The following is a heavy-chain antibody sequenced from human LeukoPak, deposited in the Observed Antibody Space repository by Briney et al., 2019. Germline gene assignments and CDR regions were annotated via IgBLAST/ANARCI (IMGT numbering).Heavy chain of an antibody. J-gene: IGHJ6*03. D-gene: IGHD6-13*01. CDR3: ARADYSSTWSHYYYYMDV. CDR1: GGSISSYY. CDR2: IYYSGST. Sequence: SETLSLTCTVSGGSISSYYWSWIRQPPGKGLEWIGYIYYSGSTNYNPSLKSRVTISVYTSKNQFSLKLSSVTAADTAVYYCARADYSSTWSHYYYYMDVWGKGTTVTVSS. V-gene: IGHV4-59*01.